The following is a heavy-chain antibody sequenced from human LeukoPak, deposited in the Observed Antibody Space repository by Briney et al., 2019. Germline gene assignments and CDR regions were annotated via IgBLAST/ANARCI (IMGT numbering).Heavy chain of an antibody. V-gene: IGHV3-74*03. Sequence: GGSLRLSCTASGFTFTTYWMHCVRHAPGKGLVWVARINTDGRVTTYAESVKGRFTVSRDNAENTLYLEMNNLRPEDTAVYYCIRETHVGLHLEYWGQGTLATVTS. D-gene: IGHD3-10*02. CDR1: GFTFTTYW. J-gene: IGHJ4*02. CDR2: INTDGRVT. CDR3: IRETHVGLHLEY.